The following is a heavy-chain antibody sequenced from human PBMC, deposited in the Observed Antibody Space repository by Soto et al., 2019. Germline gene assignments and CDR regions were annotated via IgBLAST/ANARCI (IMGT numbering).Heavy chain of an antibody. V-gene: IGHV3-23*01. CDR1: GITFSTYA. Sequence: GGSLRLSCAASGITFSTYAMSWVRQAPGKGLEWVSAISGSGGSTYYADSVKGRFTISRDKSKNTLYLQMNSLRAEDTALYYCARDPPATRHGMDVWGQGTTVTVSS. CDR2: ISGSGGST. J-gene: IGHJ6*02. CDR3: ARDPPATRHGMDV.